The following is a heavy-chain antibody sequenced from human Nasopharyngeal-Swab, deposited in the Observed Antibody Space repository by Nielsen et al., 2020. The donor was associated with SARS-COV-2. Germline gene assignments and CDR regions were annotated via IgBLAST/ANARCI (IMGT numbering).Heavy chain of an antibody. J-gene: IGHJ6*02. Sequence: SETLSLTCTVSGGSISSSSYYWGWIRQPPGKGPEWIGSIYYSGSTYYNPSLKSRVTISVDTSKNQFSLKLSSVTAADTAVYYCARQHPHLYYGSVSYYYGMDVWGQGTTVTVSS. CDR2: IYYSGST. V-gene: IGHV4-39*01. D-gene: IGHD3-10*01. CDR3: ARQHPHLYYGSVSYYYGMDV. CDR1: GGSISSSSYY.